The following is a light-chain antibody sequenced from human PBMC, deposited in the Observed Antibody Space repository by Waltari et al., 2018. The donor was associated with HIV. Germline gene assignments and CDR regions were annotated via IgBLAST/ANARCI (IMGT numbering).Light chain of an antibody. Sequence: QSVLTQPPSASGTPDQRVTISCSGTTSNIGRNTVSWLQQFPGTAPKVLIYGKHLRPSGVPDRFAGSKSGTSASRAISGLQSEDEADYYCASWYDSLNGPVFGGGTKLTVV. CDR3: ASWYDSLNGPV. CDR2: GKH. CDR1: TSNIGRNT. V-gene: IGLV1-44*01. J-gene: IGLJ2*01.